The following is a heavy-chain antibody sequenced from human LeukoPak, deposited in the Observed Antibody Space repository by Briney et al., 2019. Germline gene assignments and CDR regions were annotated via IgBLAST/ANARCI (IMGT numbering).Heavy chain of an antibody. Sequence: GESLKISCKGSGYSFTSYWIGWVRQMPGKGLEWMGIIYPGDSDTRYSPSFQGQVTISADKSISTAYLQWSSLKASDTAMYYCARRALTSTSGSQHIDYWGQGTLVTVSS. CDR2: IYPGDSDT. D-gene: IGHD2-2*01. J-gene: IGHJ4*02. V-gene: IGHV5-51*01. CDR1: GYSFTSYW. CDR3: ARRALTSTSGSQHIDY.